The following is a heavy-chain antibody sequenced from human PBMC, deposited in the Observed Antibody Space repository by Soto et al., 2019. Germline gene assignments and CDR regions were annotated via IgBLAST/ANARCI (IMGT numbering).Heavy chain of an antibody. V-gene: IGHV3-72*01. Sequence: EVQLVESGGDLVQPGGSLRLSCVASGFTFSDPYMDWVRQAPGKGLEWVGRIRNKANNYTTEYAASVKGRFSISRDDSQNSLYLQLNSLKTEDTAVYFCAREGAVYFFDSWGRGTPVNVSS. D-gene: IGHD3-16*01. CDR3: AREGAVYFFDS. J-gene: IGHJ4*02. CDR2: IRNKANNYTT. CDR1: GFTFSDPY.